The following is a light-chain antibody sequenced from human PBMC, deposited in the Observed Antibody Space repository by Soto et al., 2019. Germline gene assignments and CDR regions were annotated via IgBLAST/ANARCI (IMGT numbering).Light chain of an antibody. CDR1: SSDVGGYNY. CDR3: SSYTTSSTTLV. Sequence: QSALTQPASVSGSPGQSITISCTGTSSDVGGYNYVSWYQQHPGKAPKLMIYDVSNRPSGVSNRFSGSKSGNTASLTISGLQADEEADDYCSSYTTSSTTLVFGAGTKVTVL. J-gene: IGLJ2*01. CDR2: DVS. V-gene: IGLV2-14*01.